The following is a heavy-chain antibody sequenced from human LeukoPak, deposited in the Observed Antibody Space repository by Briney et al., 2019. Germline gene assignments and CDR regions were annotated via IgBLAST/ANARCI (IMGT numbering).Heavy chain of an antibody. D-gene: IGHD3-22*01. V-gene: IGHV3-23*01. CDR1: GFTFSSYA. CDR3: AKAKYYYDSSGSCMDV. CDR2: ISGSGGST. J-gene: IGHJ6*02. Sequence: GGSLRLSCAASGFTFSSYAMSWVRQAPGKGLEWVSAISGSGGSTYYADSVKGRFTISRDNSKNTLCLQMNSLRAEDTAVYYCAKAKYYYDSSGSCMDVWGQGTTVTVSS.